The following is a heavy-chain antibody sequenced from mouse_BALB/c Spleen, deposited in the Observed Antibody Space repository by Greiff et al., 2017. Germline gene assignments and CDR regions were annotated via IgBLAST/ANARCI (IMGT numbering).Heavy chain of an antibody. CDR3: ARRAPYYYGSLDY. CDR2: INPDSSTI. V-gene: IGHV4-1*02. D-gene: IGHD1-1*01. J-gene: IGHJ2*01. Sequence: DVKLVESGGGLVQPGGSLKLSCAASGFDFSRYWMSWVRQAPGKGLEWIGEINPDSSTINYTPSLKDKFIISRDNAKNTLYLQMSKVRSEDTALYYCARRAPYYYGSLDYWGQGTTLTVSS. CDR1: GFDFSRYW.